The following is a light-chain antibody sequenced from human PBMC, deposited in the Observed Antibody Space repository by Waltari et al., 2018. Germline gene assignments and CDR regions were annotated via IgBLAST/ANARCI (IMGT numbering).Light chain of an antibody. V-gene: IGLV1-47*01. J-gene: IGLJ3*02. CDR2: RNC. CDR3: AAWDNSLSAWV. Sequence: QSVLTQPPSASGTPGQRVTTSCLGSSSNLGRNPVYWYQHLPGTAPKLLIYRNCPRPSGVPARFSGSKSGTSASLAMSGLRSEDEADYYCAAWDNSLSAWVFGGGTKLTVL. CDR1: SSNLGRNP.